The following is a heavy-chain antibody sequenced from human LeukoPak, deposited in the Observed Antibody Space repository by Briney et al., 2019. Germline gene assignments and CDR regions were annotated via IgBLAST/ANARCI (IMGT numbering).Heavy chain of an antibody. CDR1: QFTFSSYD. V-gene: IGHV3-30*04. D-gene: IGHD3-16*01. CDR3: AKGRGEYGGVLDI. Sequence: PGGSLRLSCAASQFTFSSYDMRWVRQAPGKGLEWVSVIREVGSNDNYADSVKGRFTISRDNSKNTLYLQMHNLRAEDTAVYFCAKGRGEYGGVLDIWGQGTMVTVS. CDR2: IREVGSND. J-gene: IGHJ3*02.